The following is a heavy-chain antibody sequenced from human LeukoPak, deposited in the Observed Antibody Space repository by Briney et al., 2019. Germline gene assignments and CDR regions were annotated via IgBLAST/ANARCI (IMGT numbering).Heavy chain of an antibody. CDR1: GYTFTSYD. CDR3: ARLYYGDYGPSHYYYYYMDV. Sequence: ASVKVSCKASGYTFTSYDINWVRQATGQGLEWMGWMNPNSGNTDYAHNFQGRVTMTRNNSISTAYMELSSLRSEDTAVYYCARLYYGDYGPSHYYYYYMDVWGKGTTVTVSS. V-gene: IGHV1-8*01. D-gene: IGHD4-17*01. CDR2: MNPNSGNT. J-gene: IGHJ6*03.